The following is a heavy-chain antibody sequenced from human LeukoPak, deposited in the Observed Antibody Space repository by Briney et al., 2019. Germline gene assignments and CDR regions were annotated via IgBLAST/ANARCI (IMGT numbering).Heavy chain of an antibody. CDR2: IKHDGSEK. Sequence: PVGSLRLSCAASGFISTGYFMSWVRQAPGKGLEWVASIKHDGSEKYYVDSVRGRFTISRDNTKNLLYLQMSSLRAEDTAVYYCATDRGWRTSGYYLYYFEYWGQGTLVTFSS. D-gene: IGHD3-3*01. J-gene: IGHJ4*02. CDR1: GFISTGYF. V-gene: IGHV3-7*01. CDR3: ATDRGWRTSGYYLYYFEY.